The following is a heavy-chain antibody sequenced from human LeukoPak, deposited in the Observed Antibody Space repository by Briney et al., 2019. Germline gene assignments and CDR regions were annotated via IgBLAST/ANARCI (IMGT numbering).Heavy chain of an antibody. J-gene: IGHJ4*02. D-gene: IGHD6-19*01. CDR2: ISGSGGST. CDR3: AKDSQQYSSGWYYFDY. V-gene: IGHV3-23*01. CDR1: GSTFSSYA. Sequence: GGSLRLSCAASGSTFSSYAMSWARHAAGKGREWVSSISGSGGSTYYADSVKGRFTISRDNPKNTLYLQMNSLRAEDTAVYYCAKDSQQYSSGWYYFDYWGQGTLVTVSS.